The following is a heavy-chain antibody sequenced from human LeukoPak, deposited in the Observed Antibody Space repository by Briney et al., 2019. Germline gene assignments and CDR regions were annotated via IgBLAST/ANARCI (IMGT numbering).Heavy chain of an antibody. CDR2: ISSSSRYI. J-gene: IGHJ4*02. D-gene: IGHD6-13*01. Sequence: GGSLRLSCAAFGFSFNNYTMHWVRQAPVKGLQWVSSISSSSRYIYYADSVKGRFTISRDNAKNSLYLQMNSLRAEDTALYYCAKETIAAAGTERYFDYWGQGTLVTVSS. V-gene: IGHV3-21*04. CDR3: AKETIAAAGTERYFDY. CDR1: GFSFNNYT.